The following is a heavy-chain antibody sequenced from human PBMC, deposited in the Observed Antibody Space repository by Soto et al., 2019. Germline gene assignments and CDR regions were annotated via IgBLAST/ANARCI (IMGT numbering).Heavy chain of an antibody. Sequence: ASVKVSCKASGYTFTVYYIHGVRQLPGQGLEWLGWIHPNSGATKFAQKLQGRVTLTRDTSISTAYMELISLNSDDTAVYHSARAILTTLELAATDCGQGSLVTFTS. CDR2: IHPNSGAT. CDR3: ARAILTTLELAATD. J-gene: IGHJ4*01. CDR1: GYTFTVYY. V-gene: IGHV1-2*02. D-gene: IGHD1-1*01.